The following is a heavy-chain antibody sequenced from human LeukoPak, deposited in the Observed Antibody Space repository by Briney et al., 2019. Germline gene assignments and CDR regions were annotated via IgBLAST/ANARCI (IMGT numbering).Heavy chain of an antibody. J-gene: IGHJ4*02. CDR1: GFTFSDYY. D-gene: IGHD1-1*01. V-gene: IGHV3-11*01. CDR2: ISSSGSTI. CDR3: ARSLEWNWNVKVRAWAAEGVFDY. Sequence: NAGGSLRLSCAASGFTFSDYYMSWIRQAPGKGLEWVSYISSSGSTIYYADSVKGRFTISRDNAKNSLYLQMNSLRAEDTAVYYCARSLEWNWNVKVRAWAAEGVFDYWGQGTLVTVSS.